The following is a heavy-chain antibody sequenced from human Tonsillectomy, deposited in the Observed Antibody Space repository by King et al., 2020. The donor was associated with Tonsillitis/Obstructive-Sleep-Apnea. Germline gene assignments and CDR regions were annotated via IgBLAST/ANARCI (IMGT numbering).Heavy chain of an antibody. Sequence: QLQESGPGLVKPSETLSLTCTVSGGSISSSTYYWGWIRQPPGKGLEWIGSIYYSGSTYYNPSLKSRVTISVDTSKNQFSLKLSSVTAADTAVYYCTGGSDYGGTHWYFDLWGRGTLVTVSS. J-gene: IGHJ2*01. CDR2: IYYSGST. CDR1: GGSISSSTYY. CDR3: TGGSDYGGTHWYFDL. D-gene: IGHD4-23*01. V-gene: IGHV4-39*01.